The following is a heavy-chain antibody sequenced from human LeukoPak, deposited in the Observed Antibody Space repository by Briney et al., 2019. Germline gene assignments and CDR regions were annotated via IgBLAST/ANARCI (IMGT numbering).Heavy chain of an antibody. V-gene: IGHV4-31*03. J-gene: IGHJ4*02. CDR2: IYYSGST. CDR1: GGSISSGGYY. Sequence: SQTLSLTCTVSGGSISSGGYYWRWIRQHPGKGLEWIGYIYYSGSTYYNPSLKSRVTISVDTSKNQFSLKLSSVTAADTAVYYCARAIPYYFDYWGQGTLVTVSS. CDR3: ARAIPYYFDY. D-gene: IGHD2-2*02.